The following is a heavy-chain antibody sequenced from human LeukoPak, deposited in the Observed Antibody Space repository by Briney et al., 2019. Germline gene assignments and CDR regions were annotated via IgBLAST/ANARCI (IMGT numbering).Heavy chain of an antibody. CDR2: INPNSGGT. J-gene: IGHJ4*02. CDR1: GYTFTGYY. CDR3: ARDQAFWSGYTQYYFDY. D-gene: IGHD3-3*01. V-gene: IGHV1-2*02. Sequence: ASVKVSCKASGYTFTGYYMHWVRQAPGQGLEWMGWINPNSGGTNYAQKFQGRVTMTRDTSISTAYMELSRLRSDDTAVYYCARDQAFWSGYTQYYFDYWGQRTLVTVSS.